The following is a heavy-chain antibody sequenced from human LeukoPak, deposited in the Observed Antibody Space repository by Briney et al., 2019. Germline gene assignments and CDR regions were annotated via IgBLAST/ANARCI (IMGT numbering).Heavy chain of an antibody. D-gene: IGHD3-22*01. CDR1: GFTFDDYA. CDR2: ISWNSGSI. V-gene: IGHV3-9*01. Sequence: PGRSLRLSYAASGFTFDDYAMHWVRQAPGKGLEWVSGISWNSGSIGYADSVKGRFTISRDNAKNSLYLQMNSLRAEDTALYYCAKDRGYDSSGYYFDYWGQGTLVTVSS. CDR3: AKDRGYDSSGYYFDY. J-gene: IGHJ4*02.